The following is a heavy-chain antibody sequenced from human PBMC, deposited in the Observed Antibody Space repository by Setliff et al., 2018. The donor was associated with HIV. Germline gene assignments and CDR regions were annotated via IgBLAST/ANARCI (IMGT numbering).Heavy chain of an antibody. CDR3: AKARCSGTDCFVPEY. V-gene: IGHV4-39*07. D-gene: IGHD2-21*02. CDR1: GDSLSSTSNH. Sequence: PSETLSLTCSVSGDSLSSTSNHWGWIRQPPGKGLEWIGNIHYRGSTYYIDSVEGRFTISRDNSKNTLYLQMSGLRAEDTALYYCAKARCSGTDCFVPEYWGRGTLVTVSS. CDR2: IHYRGST. J-gene: IGHJ4*02.